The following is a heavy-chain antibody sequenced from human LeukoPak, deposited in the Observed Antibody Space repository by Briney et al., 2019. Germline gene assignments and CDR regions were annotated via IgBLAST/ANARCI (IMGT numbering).Heavy chain of an antibody. CDR2: INWNGGST. CDR3: ARVRGVIISPVGDLDY. V-gene: IGHV3-20*04. D-gene: IGHD3-10*01. CDR1: GFTFDDYG. J-gene: IGHJ4*02. Sequence: GGSLRLSCAASGFTFDDYGMSWVRQAPGKGLEWVSGINWNGGSTGYADSVKGRFTISRDNAKNSLYLQMNSLRAEDTALYYCARVRGVIISPVGDLDYWGQGTLVTVSS.